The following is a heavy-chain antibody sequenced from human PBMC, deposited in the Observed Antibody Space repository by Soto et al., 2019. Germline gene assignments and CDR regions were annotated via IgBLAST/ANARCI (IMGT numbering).Heavy chain of an antibody. J-gene: IGHJ4*02. V-gene: IGHV1-69*14. D-gene: IGHD5-18*01. Sequence: QLQLVQSGAEVKKPGSSVKVSCKTSGDIFSGYSISWVRQAPGQGLEWMGGIIPIFGTTNYAQRFHGRVTITADKSTSTVYMELYSLKSEDTAVYYCARDLGNGYDPGDYWGQGTLVTVSS. CDR1: GDIFSGYS. CDR2: IIPIFGTT. CDR3: ARDLGNGYDPGDY.